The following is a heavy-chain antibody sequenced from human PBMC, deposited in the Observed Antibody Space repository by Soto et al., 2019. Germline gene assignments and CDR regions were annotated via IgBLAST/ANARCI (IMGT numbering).Heavy chain of an antibody. Sequence: QVQLQESGPGLVKPSQTLSLTCTVSGGSISSGGYYWSWIRQHPGKGLEWIGYIYYSGSTYYNPSLKSRVTISVDTSKNQFSLKLSSVTAADTAVYYCARDGPSDDTASVDNWFDPWGQGTLVTVSS. CDR2: IYYSGST. CDR3: ARDGPSDDTASVDNWFDP. V-gene: IGHV4-31*03. J-gene: IGHJ5*02. CDR1: GGSISSGGYY. D-gene: IGHD5-18*01.